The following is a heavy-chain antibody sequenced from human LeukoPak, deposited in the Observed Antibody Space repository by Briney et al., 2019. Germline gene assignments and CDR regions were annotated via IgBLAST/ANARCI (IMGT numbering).Heavy chain of an antibody. Sequence: GGSLRLSCAASGFTFDDYTMHWVRQAPGKGLEWVSLISWDGGSTYYADSLKGRFTISRDNSKNSLYLQMNSLRTEDTALYYCAEGSLHIDNWGQGTLVTVSS. J-gene: IGHJ4*02. CDR1: GFTFDDYT. V-gene: IGHV3-43*01. CDR3: AEGSLHIDN. CDR2: ISWDGGST. D-gene: IGHD2-21*01.